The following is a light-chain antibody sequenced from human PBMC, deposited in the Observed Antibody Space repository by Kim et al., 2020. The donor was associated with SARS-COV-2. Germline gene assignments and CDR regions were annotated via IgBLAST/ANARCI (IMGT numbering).Light chain of an antibody. CDR1: ESIGTW. CDR3: QQYNGYSRT. J-gene: IGKJ1*01. CDR2: RAS. Sequence: DIQMTQSPFTLSASVGDRITITCRASESIGTWLAWYQQKPGKAPNLLIYRASSLKSGVPSRFSGSGSGTKFTLTISGLLPDDFATYYCQQYNGYSRTFGQGTKVDIK. V-gene: IGKV1-5*03.